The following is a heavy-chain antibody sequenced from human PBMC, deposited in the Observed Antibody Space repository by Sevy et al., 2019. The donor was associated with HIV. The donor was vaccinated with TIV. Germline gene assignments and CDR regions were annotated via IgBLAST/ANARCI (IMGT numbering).Heavy chain of an antibody. CDR2: ISYDGSNK. CDR3: AKKLEPGNYFDY. D-gene: IGHD1-1*01. CDR1: GFTFSSYG. V-gene: IGHV3-30*18. J-gene: IGHJ4*02. Sequence: GGSLRLSCAASGFTFSSYGMHWVRQAPGKGLEWVAVISYDGSNKYYADSVKGRFTISRDNSKNTLYLQMNSLRAEDTVVYYCAKKLEPGNYFDYWGQGTLVTVSS.